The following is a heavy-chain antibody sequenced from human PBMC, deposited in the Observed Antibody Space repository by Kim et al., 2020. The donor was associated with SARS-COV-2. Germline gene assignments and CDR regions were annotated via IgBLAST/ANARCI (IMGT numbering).Heavy chain of an antibody. CDR2: ISGSGGST. CDR3: ANWMGYSSSYHPYYFDY. V-gene: IGHV3-23*01. CDR1: GFTFSSYA. J-gene: IGHJ4*02. Sequence: GGSLRLSCAASGFTFSSYAMSWVRQAPGKGLEWVSAISGSGGSTYYADSVKGRFTISRDNSKNTLYLQMNSLRAEDTAVYYCANWMGYSSSYHPYYFDYWGQGTLVTVSS. D-gene: IGHD6-13*01.